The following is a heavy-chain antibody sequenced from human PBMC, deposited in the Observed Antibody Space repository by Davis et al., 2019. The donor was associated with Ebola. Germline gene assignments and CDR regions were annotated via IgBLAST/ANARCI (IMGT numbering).Heavy chain of an antibody. V-gene: IGHV4-34*01. J-gene: IGHJ6*02. D-gene: IGHD3-10*01. CDR1: GGSFSGYY. CDR3: ARTGYYYGSGSSSMDV. CDR2: INHSGST. Sequence: SETLSLTCAVYGGSFSGYYWSWIRQPPGKGLEWIGEINHSGSTNYNPSLKSRVTISVDTSKNQFSLKLSSVTAADTAVYYCARTGYYYGSGSSSMDVWGQGTTVTVSS.